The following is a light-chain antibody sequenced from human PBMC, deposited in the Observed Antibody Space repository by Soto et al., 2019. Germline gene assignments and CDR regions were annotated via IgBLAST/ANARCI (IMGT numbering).Light chain of an antibody. V-gene: IGLV2-14*01. J-gene: IGLJ2*01. CDR1: SSDVGGYKF. CDR2: EVN. CDR3: LSYTSANTLV. Sequence: QSALTQPASVSASPGQSITISCTGTSSDVGGYKFVSWYQHHPGKAPKLMIYEVNNRPSGVSNRFSGSKSGNTASLTISGLQPEDEADYYCLSYTSANTLVFGGGTNVTVL.